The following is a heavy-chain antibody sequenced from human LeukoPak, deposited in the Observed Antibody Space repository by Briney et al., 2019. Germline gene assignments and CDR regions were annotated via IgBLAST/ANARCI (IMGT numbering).Heavy chain of an antibody. CDR2: ISGSGGST. V-gene: IGHV3-23*01. CDR3: AATIVVVPAANFDY. D-gene: IGHD2-2*01. J-gene: IGHJ4*02. CDR1: GFTFSSYW. Sequence: GGSLRLSCAASGFTFSSYWMSWVRQAPGKGLEWVSAISGSGGSTYYADSVKGRFTISRDNSKNTLYLQMNSLRAEDTAVYYCAATIVVVPAANFDYWGQGTLVTVSS.